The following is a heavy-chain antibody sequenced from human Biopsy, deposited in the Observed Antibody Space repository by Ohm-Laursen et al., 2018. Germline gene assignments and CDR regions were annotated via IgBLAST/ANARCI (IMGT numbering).Heavy chain of an antibody. CDR3: GRSYGIMAAPVHL. V-gene: IGHV3-11*01. Sequence: SLRLSCAASGFTFSDYYMSWVRQAPGQGLEWLSYISRSGSIIDYADSVKGRFTISRDNAQNTLYLQMNSLRADDTAVYYCGRSYGIMAAPVHLWGQGTLVTVSS. D-gene: IGHD3-16*01. J-gene: IGHJ4*01. CDR2: ISRSGSII. CDR1: GFTFSDYY.